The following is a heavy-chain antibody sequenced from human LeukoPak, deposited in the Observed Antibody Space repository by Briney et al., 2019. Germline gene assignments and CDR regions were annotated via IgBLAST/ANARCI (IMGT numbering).Heavy chain of an antibody. CDR1: GGTFSSYA. J-gene: IGHJ6*02. D-gene: IGHD5-12*01. Sequence: SVKVSCKASGGTFSSYAISWVRQAPGQGLEWMGRIILIFGIANYAQKFQGRVTITADKSTSTAYMELSSLRSEDTAVYYCGREGSGYDPLRPYYYYGMDVWGQGTTVTVSS. CDR3: GREGSGYDPLRPYYYYGMDV. V-gene: IGHV1-69*04. CDR2: IILIFGIA.